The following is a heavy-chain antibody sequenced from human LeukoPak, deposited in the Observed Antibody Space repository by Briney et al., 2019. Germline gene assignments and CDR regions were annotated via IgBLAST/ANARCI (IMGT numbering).Heavy chain of an antibody. CDR1: GFTFSSYA. CDR3: AKEVTTVTTDYYYGMDV. D-gene: IGHD4-17*01. Sequence: GGSLRLSCAASGFTFSSYAMSWVRQAPGKGLEWVSAISGSGGSTYYADSVKGRFTISRDNSKNTLYLQMNSLRAEDTAVYYCAKEVTTVTTDYYYGMDVWGQGTTVTVSS. J-gene: IGHJ6*02. CDR2: ISGSGGST. V-gene: IGHV3-23*01.